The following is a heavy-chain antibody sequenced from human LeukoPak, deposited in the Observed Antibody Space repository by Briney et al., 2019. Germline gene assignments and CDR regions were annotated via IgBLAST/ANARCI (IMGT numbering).Heavy chain of an antibody. D-gene: IGHD2-15*01. CDR3: AKSRRAYCSGGSCFGLWDY. Sequence: PGGSLRLSCAASGFTFSTYWMHWVRQAPGKGLVWVSRINSDESSTTYADSVKGLFTISRDNAKYTLYLQMNSLRAEDTAVYYCAKSRRAYCSGGSCFGLWDYWGQGTLVTVSS. CDR1: GFTFSTYW. V-gene: IGHV3-74*01. CDR2: INSDESST. J-gene: IGHJ4*02.